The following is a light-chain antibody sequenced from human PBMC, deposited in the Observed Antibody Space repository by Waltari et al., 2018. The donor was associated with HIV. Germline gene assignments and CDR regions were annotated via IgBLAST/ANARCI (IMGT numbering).Light chain of an antibody. CDR1: SSNIGNNY. Sequence: QSVLTQPPSVSAAPGQTVTLPCSGTSSNIGNNYVSWYHQVPGTTPKLLIDETRKRPSGIPDRFSGSKSGTSATLGITGVQTADEADYYCGTWDDSLGAVVFGGGTRVTV. CDR3: GTWDDSLGAVV. V-gene: IGLV1-51*02. CDR2: ETR. J-gene: IGLJ2*01.